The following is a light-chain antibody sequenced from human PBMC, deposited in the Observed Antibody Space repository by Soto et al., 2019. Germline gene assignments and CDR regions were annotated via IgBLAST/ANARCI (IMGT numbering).Light chain of an antibody. CDR3: QEYGGLPWT. Sequence: EIVLTQSPGTLSLSLGERATLSCRASQSVSSKLAWYQQKPGQAPRVLIYGASSRATGIPDRFGGSGSGTDFHYPLRRLGPEYFAVYYCQEYGGLPWTFGQGAQLEI. CDR1: QSVSSK. CDR2: GAS. V-gene: IGKV3-20*01. J-gene: IGKJ2*01.